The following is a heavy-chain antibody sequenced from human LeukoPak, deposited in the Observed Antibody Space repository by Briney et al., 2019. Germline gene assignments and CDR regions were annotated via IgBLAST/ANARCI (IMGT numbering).Heavy chain of an antibody. Sequence: GRSLRLSCAASGFTFSSYSMNCVRQAPGKGLESASSISSSSSYIYYADSVKGRFTISRDNAKNSLYLQMNSLRAEDTAVYYCARGPKLGGYSYGPIDYWGQGTLVTVSS. CDR1: GFTFSSYS. D-gene: IGHD5-18*01. J-gene: IGHJ4*02. CDR2: ISSSSSYI. CDR3: ARGPKLGGYSYGPIDY. V-gene: IGHV3-21*01.